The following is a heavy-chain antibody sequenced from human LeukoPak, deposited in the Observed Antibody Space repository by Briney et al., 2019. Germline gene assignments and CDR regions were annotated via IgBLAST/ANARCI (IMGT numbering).Heavy chain of an antibody. CDR3: ARGWGQYYYGSGSYYKYYYFDY. CDR2: INPNSGGT. D-gene: IGHD3-10*01. CDR1: GYTFTGYY. J-gene: IGHJ4*02. Sequence: ASVKVSCKASGYTFTGYYMHWVRQAPGQGLEWMGWINPNSGGTNYAQKFQGRVTMTRDTSISTAYMELSRLRSDDTAVYYCARGWGQYYYGSGSYYKYYYFDYWGQGTLVTVSS. V-gene: IGHV1-2*02.